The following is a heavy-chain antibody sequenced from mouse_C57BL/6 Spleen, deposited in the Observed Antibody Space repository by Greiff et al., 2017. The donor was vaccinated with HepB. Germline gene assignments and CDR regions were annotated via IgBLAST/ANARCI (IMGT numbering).Heavy chain of an antibody. CDR2: INPSNGGT. CDR3: AREGLLDGYFDV. J-gene: IGHJ1*03. CDR1: GYTFTSYW. D-gene: IGHD1-1*01. V-gene: IGHV1-53*01. Sequence: QVQLQQPGAELVKPGASVKMSCKASGYTFTSYWITWVKQRPGQGLEWIGNINPSNGGTNYNEKFKSKATLTVDKSSSTAYMQLSSLTSEDSAVYYCAREGLLDGYFDVWGTGTTVTVSS.